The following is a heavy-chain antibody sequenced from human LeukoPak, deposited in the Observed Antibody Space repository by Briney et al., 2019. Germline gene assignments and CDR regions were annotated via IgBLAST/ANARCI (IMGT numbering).Heavy chain of an antibody. CDR2: TGDSDT. CDR3: ARHFGTGTPFDY. J-gene: IGHJ4*02. D-gene: IGHD3/OR15-3a*01. Sequence: GESLKISCQGSGYRFSNYWIAWVRQVPGKSLEWMGVTGDSDTGYSPSFEGQVTMSVDKSINTAYLQWSSLKASDTAMYYCARHFGTGTPFDYWGQGTLVTVSS. CDR1: GYRFSNYW. V-gene: IGHV5-51*01.